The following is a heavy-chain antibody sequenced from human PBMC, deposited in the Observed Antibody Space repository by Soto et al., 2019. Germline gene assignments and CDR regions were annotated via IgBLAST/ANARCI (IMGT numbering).Heavy chain of an antibody. CDR1: GYTFTSYG. Sequence: GGPVKVSCKASGYTFTSYGISWVRQAPGQGLEWMGWISAYNGNTNYAQKLQGRVTMTTDTSTSTAYMELRSLRSDDTAVYYCARVASDYPFWSGYYTGYWGQGTLVTVSS. J-gene: IGHJ4*02. CDR3: ARVASDYPFWSGYYTGY. D-gene: IGHD3-3*02. CDR2: ISAYNGNT. V-gene: IGHV1-18*01.